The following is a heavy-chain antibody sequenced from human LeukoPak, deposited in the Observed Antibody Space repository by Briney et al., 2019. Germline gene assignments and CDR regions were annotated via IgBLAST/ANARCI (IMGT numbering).Heavy chain of an antibody. D-gene: IGHD3-9*01. CDR2: IYYSGST. CDR1: GGSISSGGYY. Sequence: SQTLSLTCTVSGGSISSGGYYWSWIRQHPGKGLEWIGYIYYSGSTYYNPPLKSRVTISVDTSKNQFSLKLSSVTAADTAVYYCARGVSGGDGLRYFDWWGQGTLVTVSS. V-gene: IGHV4-31*03. J-gene: IGHJ4*02. CDR3: ARGVSGGDGLRYFDW.